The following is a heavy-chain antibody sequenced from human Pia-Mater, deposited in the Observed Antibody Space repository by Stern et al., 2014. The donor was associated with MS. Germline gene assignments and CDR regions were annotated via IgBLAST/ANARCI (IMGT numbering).Heavy chain of an antibody. V-gene: IGHV3-33*01. CDR3: ARGLGTYDSSGYWVFDY. J-gene: IGHJ4*02. CDR1: GFTFSSYG. D-gene: IGHD3-22*01. Sequence: VQLVESGGGVVQPGRSLRLSCAASGFTFSSYGMHWVRQAPGKGLGWGAVIWYDGSNKYYADSVKGRFTISRDNSKNTLYLQMNSLRAEDTAVYYCARGLGTYDSSGYWVFDYWGQGTLVTVSS. CDR2: IWYDGSNK.